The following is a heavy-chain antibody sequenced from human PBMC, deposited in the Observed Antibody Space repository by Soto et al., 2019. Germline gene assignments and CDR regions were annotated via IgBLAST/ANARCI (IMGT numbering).Heavy chain of an antibody. CDR2: IIPILGIA. V-gene: IGHV1-69*02. Sequence: QVQLVQSGAEVKKPGSSVKVSCKASGGTFSSYTISWVRQAPGQGLEWMGRIIPILGIANYAQKFQGRVTITADKSTGTAYMEVSSLRSEDTAVYYCAIDIVVVPAAMKVDYWGQGTLVTVSS. D-gene: IGHD2-2*01. J-gene: IGHJ4*02. CDR3: AIDIVVVPAAMKVDY. CDR1: GGTFSSYT.